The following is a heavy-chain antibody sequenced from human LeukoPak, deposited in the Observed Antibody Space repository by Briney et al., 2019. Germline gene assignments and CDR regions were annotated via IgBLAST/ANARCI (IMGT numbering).Heavy chain of an antibody. CDR3: ARYAVVGDGYKNLLDY. CDR2: INPSGGST. J-gene: IGHJ4*02. V-gene: IGHV1-46*01. CDR1: GYTFTSYY. D-gene: IGHD5-24*01. Sequence: ASVKVSCKASGYTFTSYYMHWVRRAPGQGLEWMGIINPSGGSTSYAQKFQGRVTMTRDTSTSTVYMGLSSLRSEDTAVYYCARYAVVGDGYKNLLDYWGQGTLVTVSS.